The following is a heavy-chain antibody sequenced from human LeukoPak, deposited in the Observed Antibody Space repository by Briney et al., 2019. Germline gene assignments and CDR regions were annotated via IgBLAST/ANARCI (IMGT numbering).Heavy chain of an antibody. J-gene: IGHJ4*02. CDR3: AKVGYDSSGYYLFDY. V-gene: IGHV3-7*03. CDR1: GFTFSSHW. CDR2: IKKDGSEK. D-gene: IGHD3-22*01. Sequence: GGSLRLSCAASGFTFSSHWMSWVRQAPGKGLEWVANIKKDGSEKYYVDAVKGRFTISRDNAKNSLYLQMNSLRAEDTAVYYCAKVGYDSSGYYLFDYWGQGTLVTVSS.